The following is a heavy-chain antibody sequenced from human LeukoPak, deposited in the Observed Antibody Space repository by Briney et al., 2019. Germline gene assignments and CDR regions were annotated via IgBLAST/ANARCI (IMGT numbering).Heavy chain of an antibody. CDR2: IYYGEAT. CDR1: GGSITTRHYY. V-gene: IGHV4-39*07. CDR3: AKGGDSYKVGNY. D-gene: IGHD5-24*01. Sequence: PSATLSLTCSVSGGSITTRHYYWGWIRQPLGKGLEWIGSIYYGEATSYNPSLMSRGTITIDTSSNHFSLRLTSVTAADTAVYYCAKGGDSYKVGNYWGQGTLVTVSS. J-gene: IGHJ4*02.